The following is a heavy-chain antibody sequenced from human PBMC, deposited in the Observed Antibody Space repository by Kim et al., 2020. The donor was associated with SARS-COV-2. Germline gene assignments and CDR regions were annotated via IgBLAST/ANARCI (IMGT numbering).Heavy chain of an antibody. V-gene: IGHV4-34*01. Sequence: NYNPSLESRDTISVDTAKNQFSLKPSAVTAADTAVYYCARGQGSSSWFDPWGQGTLVAVSS. J-gene: IGHJ5*02. D-gene: IGHD6-13*01. CDR3: ARGQGSSSWFDP.